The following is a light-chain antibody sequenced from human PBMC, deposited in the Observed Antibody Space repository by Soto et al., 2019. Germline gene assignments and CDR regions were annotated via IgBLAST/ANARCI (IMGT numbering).Light chain of an antibody. CDR3: SSYTSSRIYV. V-gene: IGLV2-14*01. J-gene: IGLJ1*01. Sequence: QSVLTQPPSASGSPGQSVTISCTGTLSDVGGRDFVSWYRQDPGKAPKLIIYEVNNRPSGISSRFSGSKSGNTASLTISGLQAEDEADYYCSSYTSSRIYVFGTGTKLTVL. CDR2: EVN. CDR1: LSDVGGRDF.